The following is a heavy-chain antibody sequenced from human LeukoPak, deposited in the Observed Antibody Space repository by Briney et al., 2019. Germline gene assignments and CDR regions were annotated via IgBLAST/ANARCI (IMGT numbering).Heavy chain of an antibody. J-gene: IGHJ6*02. V-gene: IGHV3-23*01. CDR1: GFTFSSYA. CDR2: INGSGGST. CDR3: ARDPRASCYRDPVCYYYGMDV. Sequence: GGSLSLSCAASGFTFSSYAMNWVRQPPGKGLEWVSAINGSGGSTYFADSVKGRFTISSDNFKSPVYLQIISLRAEDTAVYYCARDPRASCYRDPVCYYYGMDVWGQGTTVTVSS. D-gene: IGHD2-2*01.